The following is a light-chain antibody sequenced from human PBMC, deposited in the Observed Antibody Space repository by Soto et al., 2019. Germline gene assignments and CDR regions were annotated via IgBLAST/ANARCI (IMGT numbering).Light chain of an antibody. CDR2: AAS. CDR3: QQSYSTLFT. Sequence: EIILTQSPGTLSVSPGETVTLVCRASQSVSVYLAWYQQKSGQPPRLLIHAASDRATGVPARFSGSGSGTEFTLTISSLQSEDFGTYYCQQSYSTLFTFGQGTKLEIK. J-gene: IGKJ2*01. CDR1: QSVSVY. V-gene: IGKV3-15*01.